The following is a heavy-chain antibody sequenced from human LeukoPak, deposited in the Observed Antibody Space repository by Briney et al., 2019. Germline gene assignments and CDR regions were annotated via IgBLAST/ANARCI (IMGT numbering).Heavy chain of an antibody. D-gene: IGHD4-23*01. CDR2: IGISSSHT. CDR1: GFTFSTNS. Sequence: GGSLRLSCAASGFTFSTNSMNWVRRAPGKGLEWVSSIGISSSHTFYADSVKGRFTISRGNAENSVYLQMNSLRAEDTAVYYCAKDLTTVATPYYYYYMDVWGKGTTVTVSS. J-gene: IGHJ6*03. CDR3: AKDLTTVATPYYYYYMDV. V-gene: IGHV3-21*01.